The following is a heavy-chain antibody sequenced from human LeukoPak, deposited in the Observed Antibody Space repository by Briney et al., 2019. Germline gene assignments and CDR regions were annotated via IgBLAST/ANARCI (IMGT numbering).Heavy chain of an antibody. D-gene: IGHD2-2*01. Sequence: ASVKVSCKASGYTFTSYGISWVRQAPGQGLEWMGWISAYNGNTNYAQKLQGRVTMTTDTSTSTAYMELRSLRSDDTAVYYCASGYCSSASCLLLDYWGQGTLVTVSS. CDR3: ASGYCSSASCLLLDY. CDR2: ISAYNGNT. CDR1: GYTFTSYG. J-gene: IGHJ4*02. V-gene: IGHV1-18*01.